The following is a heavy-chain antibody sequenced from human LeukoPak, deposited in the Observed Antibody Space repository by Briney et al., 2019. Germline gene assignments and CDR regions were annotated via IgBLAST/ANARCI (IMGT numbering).Heavy chain of an antibody. Sequence: GGSLRLSCAASGFTFSSYAMHWVRQAPGKGLEWVAVISYDGSNKYYADSVKGRFTISRDNSKNTLYLQMNSLRAGDTAVYYCARDPVGDGWFDPWGQGTLVTVSS. CDR3: ARDPVGDGWFDP. D-gene: IGHD2-21*01. CDR1: GFTFSSYA. J-gene: IGHJ5*02. V-gene: IGHV3-30-3*01. CDR2: ISYDGSNK.